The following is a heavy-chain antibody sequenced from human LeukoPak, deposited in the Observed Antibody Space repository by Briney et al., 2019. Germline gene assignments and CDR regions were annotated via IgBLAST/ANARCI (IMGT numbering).Heavy chain of an antibody. V-gene: IGHV4-61*01. D-gene: IGHD6-19*01. Sequence: SETLSLTCTVSGGSVSRSSYYWGWIRQPPGKGLEWIGYIYYSGSTNYNPSLKSRVTISVDTSKNQFSLKLSSVTAADTAVYYCARDRGGWLVMDAFDIWGQGTMVTVSS. J-gene: IGHJ3*02. CDR3: ARDRGGWLVMDAFDI. CDR1: GGSVSRSSYY. CDR2: IYYSGST.